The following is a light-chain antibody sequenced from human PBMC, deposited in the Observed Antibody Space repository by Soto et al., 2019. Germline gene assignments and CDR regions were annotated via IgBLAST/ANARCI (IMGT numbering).Light chain of an antibody. J-gene: IGKJ1*01. CDR2: GAS. V-gene: IGKV3-20*01. CDR1: QSVSTNY. Sequence: EIVLTQSPGTLSLSPGDRATLSCRASQSVSTNYLAWYQQKLGQAPRLLIYGASSRATGIPDRFSGNGSGTDFTLTISRLEPEDFAVYYCQQYGSSPRAFGQGTKVEIK. CDR3: QQYGSSPRA.